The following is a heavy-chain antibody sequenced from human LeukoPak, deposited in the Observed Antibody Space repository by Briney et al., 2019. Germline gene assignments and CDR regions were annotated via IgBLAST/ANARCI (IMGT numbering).Heavy chain of an antibody. CDR3: ARSYASSWYWNWFDP. CDR1: GYSISNDYY. V-gene: IGHV4-38-2*02. CDR2: IYPSGGT. Sequence: SETLSLTCTVSGYSISNDYYWGWIRQPPGTGLEWIGSIYPSGGTFYNPSLKSRVTISVDTSKNQFSLRLSSVTAADTAVYYCARSYASSWYWNWFDPWGQGTLVTVSS. J-gene: IGHJ5*02. D-gene: IGHD6-13*01.